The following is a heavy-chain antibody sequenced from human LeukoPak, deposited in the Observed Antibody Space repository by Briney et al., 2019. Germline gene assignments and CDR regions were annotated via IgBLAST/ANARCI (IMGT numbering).Heavy chain of an antibody. Sequence: VSVKVSCKASGYTFINYDFSWVRQATGQGLEWMGWMNPNSGNTGYAQKFQGRVTMTRDTSISTAYMELSSLRSEDTAVYYCARTHYYDSRDNWFDPWGQGTLVTVSS. J-gene: IGHJ5*02. V-gene: IGHV1-8*02. CDR3: ARTHYYDSRDNWFDP. CDR2: MNPNSGNT. CDR1: GYTFINYD. D-gene: IGHD3-22*01.